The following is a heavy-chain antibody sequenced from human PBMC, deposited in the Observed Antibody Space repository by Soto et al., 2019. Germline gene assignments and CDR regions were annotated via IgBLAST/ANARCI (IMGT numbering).Heavy chain of an antibody. D-gene: IGHD6-13*01. CDR1: GYTFTSYD. V-gene: IGHV1-8*01. CDR2: MNPNSGNT. Sequence: ASVKVSCKASGYTFTSYDINWVRQATGQGLEWMGWMNPNSGNTGYAQKFQGRVTMTRNTSISTAYIELSSLRSEDTAVYYCARGLGGIAAAPDAFDIWGQGTMVTVSS. J-gene: IGHJ3*02. CDR3: ARGLGGIAAAPDAFDI.